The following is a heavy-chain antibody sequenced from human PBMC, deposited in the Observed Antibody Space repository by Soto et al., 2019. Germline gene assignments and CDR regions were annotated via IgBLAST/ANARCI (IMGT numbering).Heavy chain of an antibody. V-gene: IGHV1-18*01. CDR2: ISAYNGNT. Sequence: ASVKVSCKASGYTFTSYGISWVRQAPGQGLEWMGWISAYNGNTNYAQKLQGRVTMTTDTSTSTAYMELRSLRSDDTAVYYCARDQVQLERLWTGAYDYGMDVWG. D-gene: IGHD1-1*01. CDR1: GYTFTSYG. CDR3: ARDQVQLERLWTGAYDYGMDV. J-gene: IGHJ6*02.